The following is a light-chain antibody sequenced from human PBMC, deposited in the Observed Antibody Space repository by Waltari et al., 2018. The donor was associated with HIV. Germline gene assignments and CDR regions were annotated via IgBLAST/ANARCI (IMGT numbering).Light chain of an antibody. CDR3: QLYYDGAWV. CDR2: STT. V-gene: IGLV7-43*01. CDR1: TGAVTSAYY. J-gene: IGLJ3*02. Sequence: QTVVTQEPSLTVSPGGTVTLPCASSTGAVTSAYYPNWFRLKPGQAPRALIYSTTYKPSCTLFRSTGSLLVCKAALTLSGVQPEDDAEYYCQLYYDGAWVFGGGTKLTVL.